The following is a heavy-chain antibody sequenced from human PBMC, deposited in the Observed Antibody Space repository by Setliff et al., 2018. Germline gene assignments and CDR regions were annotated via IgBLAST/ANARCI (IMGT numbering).Heavy chain of an antibody. CDR3: TNGWRNFDY. Sequence: TSETLSLTCNVSGTSVRTYYWTWIRQPPGKGLEWIGFIFFNGNKNYNPSLESRVTMSVDTSNNHVSLKLSSVTTADTAVYYCTNGWRNFDYWGQGKLVTSPQ. CDR1: GTSVRTYY. J-gene: IGHJ4*02. D-gene: IGHD6-19*01. CDR2: IFFNGNK. V-gene: IGHV4-59*02.